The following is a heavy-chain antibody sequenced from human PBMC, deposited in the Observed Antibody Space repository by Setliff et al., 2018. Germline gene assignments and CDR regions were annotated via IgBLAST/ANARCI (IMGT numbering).Heavy chain of an antibody. Sequence: SETLSLSCTVSGDSISRAKYYWSWIRQSAGKGLECLGRIYTDGSTKYNPSLNSRVTLLIDTAKNQISLRLSSVTAADTAVYFCARVTGFSYMDVWGKGTTVTVSS. CDR1: GDSISRAKYY. D-gene: IGHD3-3*01. V-gene: IGHV4-61*02. CDR3: ARVTGFSYMDV. J-gene: IGHJ6*03. CDR2: IYTDGST.